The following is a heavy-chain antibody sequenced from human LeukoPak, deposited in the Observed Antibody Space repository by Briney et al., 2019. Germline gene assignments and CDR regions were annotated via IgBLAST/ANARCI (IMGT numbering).Heavy chain of an antibody. Sequence: GGSLRLSCAASGFTFSSYGMHWVRQAPGKGLEWVAFIRYDGSIKYYADSVKGRFTISRDNSKNTLFLQMNSLRVEDSAVYSCAKEIVGPTTVYWGQGTLVTVSS. J-gene: IGHJ4*02. CDR3: AKEIVGPTTVY. CDR2: IRYDGSIK. CDR1: GFTFSSYG. V-gene: IGHV3-30*02. D-gene: IGHD1-26*01.